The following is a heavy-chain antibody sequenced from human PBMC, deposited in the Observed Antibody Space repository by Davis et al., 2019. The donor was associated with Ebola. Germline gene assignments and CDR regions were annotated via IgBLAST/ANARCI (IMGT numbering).Heavy chain of an antibody. CDR3: ARESSW. V-gene: IGHV3-7*01. J-gene: IGHJ4*02. CDR1: GFTHSSSW. D-gene: IGHD6-13*01. Sequence: GEALKISCAAAGFTHSSSWMSWVRQAPGKGLEWVANIKQAGSEKYYVDSVKGRFTISRDKAKNSLYLQMNSLRAEDTAVYYCARESSWWGQGTLVTVSS. CDR2: IKQAGSEK.